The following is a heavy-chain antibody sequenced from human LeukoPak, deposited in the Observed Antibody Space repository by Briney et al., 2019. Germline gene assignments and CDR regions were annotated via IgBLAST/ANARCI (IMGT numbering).Heavy chain of an antibody. V-gene: IGHV3-30*02. J-gene: IGHJ4*02. D-gene: IGHD2-2*02. CDR3: AKSGVVPAAIPYYFGY. CDR2: IRYDGSNK. CDR1: GFTFSSYG. Sequence: GGSLRLSCAASGFTFSSYGMHWVRQAPGKGLEWVAFIRYDGSNKYYADSVKGRFTISRDNSKNTLYLQMNSLRAEDTAVYYCAKSGVVPAAIPYYFGYWGQGTLVTVSS.